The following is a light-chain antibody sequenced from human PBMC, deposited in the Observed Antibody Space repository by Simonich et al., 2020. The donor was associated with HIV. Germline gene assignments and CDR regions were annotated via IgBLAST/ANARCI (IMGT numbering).Light chain of an antibody. J-gene: IGKJ2*01. CDR1: QVISNS. CDR3: QQYYSTPPS. Sequence: DIQMTQSPSSLSATVGDRVPTTCRASQVISNSLAWYQQKPEKAPKLLLYAASRFESGVPSRFSGSGSGTDYTLTISSLQPEDFATYYCQQYYSTPPSFGQGTKLEIK. CDR2: AAS. V-gene: IGKV1-NL1*01.